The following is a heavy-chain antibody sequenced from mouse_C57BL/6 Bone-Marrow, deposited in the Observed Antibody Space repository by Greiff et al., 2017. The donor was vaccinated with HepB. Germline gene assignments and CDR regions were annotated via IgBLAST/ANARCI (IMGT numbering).Heavy chain of an antibody. V-gene: IGHV1-63*01. CDR2: IYPGGGYT. D-gene: IGHD2-12*01. CDR3: ARWGLLYYYAMDY. Sequence: QVHVKQSGAELVRPGTSVKMSCKASGYTFTNYWIGWAKQRPGHGLEWIGDIYPGGGYTNYNEKFKGKATLTADESSSTAYMQFSSLTSEDSAIYYCARWGLLYYYAMDYWGQGTSVTVSS. CDR1: GYTFTNYW. J-gene: IGHJ4*01.